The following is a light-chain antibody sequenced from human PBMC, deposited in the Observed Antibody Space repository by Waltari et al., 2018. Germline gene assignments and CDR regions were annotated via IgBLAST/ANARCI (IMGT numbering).Light chain of an antibody. CDR1: SIRSYY. V-gene: IGLV3-19*01. CDR2: DKN. CDR3: HSRDASGVGGS. J-gene: IGLJ2*01. Sequence: SSELTQDPAVSVAMGQTVRITCQGDSIRSYYASWYQQRPGQAPRLVMYDKNNRPSGVPDRFSGSSSYNTASLTITGAQAEDEASYYCHSRDASGVGGSFGGGTKLTVL.